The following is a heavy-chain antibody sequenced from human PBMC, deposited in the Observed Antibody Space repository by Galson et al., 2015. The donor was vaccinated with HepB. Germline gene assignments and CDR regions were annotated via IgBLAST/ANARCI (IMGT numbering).Heavy chain of an antibody. V-gene: IGHV3-23*01. CDR1: GFTFSSYA. CDR2: ISGSGGST. J-gene: IGHJ5*02. D-gene: IGHD3-10*01. Sequence: SLRLSCAASGFTFSSYAMSWVRQAPGKGLEWVSAISGSGGSTYYADSVKGRFTISRDNSKNTLYLQMSSLRAEDTAVYYCAKDTPGTMVRGVIGPSDWFDPWGQGTLVTVSS. CDR3: AKDTPGTMVRGVIGPSDWFDP.